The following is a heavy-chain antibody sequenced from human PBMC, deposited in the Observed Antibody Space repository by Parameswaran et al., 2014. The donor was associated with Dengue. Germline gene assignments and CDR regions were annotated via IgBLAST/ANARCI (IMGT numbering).Heavy chain of an antibody. D-gene: IGHD2/OR15-2a*01. Sequence: WIRQSPSRGLEWLGRTYYRSKWYNDYAVSVKSRITINPDTSKNQFSLQLNSVTPEDTAVYYCARGILYNYYYGMDVWGQGTTVTVSS. CDR2: TYYRSKWYN. V-gene: IGHV6-1*01. CDR3: ARGILYNYYYGMDV. J-gene: IGHJ6*02.